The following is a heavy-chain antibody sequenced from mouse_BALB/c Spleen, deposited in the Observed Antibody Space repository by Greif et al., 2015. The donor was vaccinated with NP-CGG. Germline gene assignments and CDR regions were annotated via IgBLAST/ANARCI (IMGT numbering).Heavy chain of an antibody. CDR3: ARWGTGTKGYYYAMDY. CDR1: GYTFTSYV. CDR2: INPYNDGT. V-gene: IGHV1-14*01. D-gene: IGHD4-1*01. Sequence: VQLQQSGPELVKPGASVKMSCKASGYTFTSYVMHWVKQKPGQGLEWIGYINPYNDGTKYNEKFKGKATLTSDKSSSTAYMELSSLTSEDSAVYYCARWGTGTKGYYYAMDYWGQGTSVTVSS. J-gene: IGHJ4*01.